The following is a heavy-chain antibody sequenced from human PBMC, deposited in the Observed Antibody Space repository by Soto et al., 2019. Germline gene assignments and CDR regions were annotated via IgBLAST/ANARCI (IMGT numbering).Heavy chain of an antibody. CDR2: IRNKVNSYTT. CDR3: ARHIPYHGKDV. Sequence: EVQLVESGGGLVQPGGSLRLSCAASGFTFSDHYMDWVRQAPGKGLAWVGRIRNKVNSYTTEYAASVKGRFTISRDDSSISLYLHMTSLKTEDTAVYYCARHIPYHGKDVWGQGTTVTVSS. D-gene: IGHD2-21*01. CDR1: GFTFSDHY. V-gene: IGHV3-72*01. J-gene: IGHJ6*02.